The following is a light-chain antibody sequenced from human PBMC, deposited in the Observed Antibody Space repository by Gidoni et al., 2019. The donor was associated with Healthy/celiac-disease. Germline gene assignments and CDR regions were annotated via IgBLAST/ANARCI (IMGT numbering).Light chain of an antibody. CDR2: GAS. Sequence: EIVMTQSPATLSVSPGEKATLSCRASQSVSSKLAWYQQKPGQAPRLLIYGASTRATGIPARFSGSGSGIEFTLTISSLQSEDFAVYYCQQYNNWPQTFGQGTKLEIK. CDR1: QSVSSK. CDR3: QQYNNWPQT. V-gene: IGKV3-15*01. J-gene: IGKJ2*01.